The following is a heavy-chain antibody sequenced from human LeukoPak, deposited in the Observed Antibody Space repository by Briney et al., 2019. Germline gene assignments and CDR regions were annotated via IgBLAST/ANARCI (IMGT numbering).Heavy chain of an antibody. CDR2: ISYDGSNK. Sequence: GGSLRLSCAASGFTFSSYAMHWVRQAPGKGLEWVAVISYDGSNKYYADSVKGRFTISRDNSKNTLYLQMNSLRAEDTAVYYCARDPGDYHFDYWGQGTLVTVSS. V-gene: IGHV3-30-3*01. CDR3: ARDPGDYHFDY. CDR1: GFTFSSYA. J-gene: IGHJ4*02. D-gene: IGHD4-17*01.